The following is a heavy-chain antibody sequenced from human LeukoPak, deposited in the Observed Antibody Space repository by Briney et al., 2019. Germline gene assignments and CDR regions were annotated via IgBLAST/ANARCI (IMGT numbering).Heavy chain of an antibody. D-gene: IGHD3-10*01. J-gene: IGHJ4*02. CDR1: GGSFSGYY. Sequence: SETLSLTCAVYGGSFSGYYWSWIRQPPGKGLEWIGEINHSGSTNYNPSLKSRVTISVDTSKNQFSLKLSSVTAADTAVYYCARLFYGSGSDYWGQGTLVTVSS. CDR2: INHSGST. CDR3: ARLFYGSGSDY. V-gene: IGHV4-34*01.